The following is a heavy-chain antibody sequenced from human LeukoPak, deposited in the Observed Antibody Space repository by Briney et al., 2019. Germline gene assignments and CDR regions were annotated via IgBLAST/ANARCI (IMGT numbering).Heavy chain of an antibody. D-gene: IGHD3-10*01. Sequence: PGGSLRLSCAASGFTFSSYWTSWVRQAPGKGLEWVANIKQDGSEKYYVDSVKGRFTISRDNAKNSLYLQMNSLRAEDTAVYYCAREGVGMVRGVVDYWGQGTLVTVSS. CDR2: IKQDGSEK. V-gene: IGHV3-7*01. J-gene: IGHJ4*02. CDR3: AREGVGMVRGVVDY. CDR1: GFTFSSYW.